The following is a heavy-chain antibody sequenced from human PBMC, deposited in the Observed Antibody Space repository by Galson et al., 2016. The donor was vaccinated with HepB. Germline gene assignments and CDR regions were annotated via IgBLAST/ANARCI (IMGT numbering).Heavy chain of an antibody. D-gene: IGHD6-6*01. J-gene: IGHJ2*01. CDR2: IYYTGST. Sequence: SETLSLTCTVSGGSVSSGFYYWSWIRQPPGKGLEWIGNIYYTGSTNYHPSLKSRVTVSVDTSKNQFSLKLNSVTAADTAVDDCARAARPHWYFDLWGRGTLVTVSS. CDR3: ARAARPHWYFDL. V-gene: IGHV4-61*01. CDR1: GGSVSSGFYY.